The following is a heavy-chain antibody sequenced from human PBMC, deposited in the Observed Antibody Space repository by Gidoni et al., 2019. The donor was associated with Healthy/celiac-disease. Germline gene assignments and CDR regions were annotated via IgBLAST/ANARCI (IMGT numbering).Heavy chain of an antibody. V-gene: IGHV4-31*03. D-gene: IGHD3-3*01. CDR2: SYYSGST. CDR3: ARGPTYYDFWSGYSEYNWFDP. J-gene: IGHJ5*02. CDR1: CGSISSGGYY. Sequence: QVQLQESGPGLVKPSQTLSLTCTVSCGSISSGGYYWSWIRQHPGKGLELIGYSYYSGSTDYNPSLKSRVTISVDTSKNQFSLKLSSVTAADTAVYYCARGPTYYDFWSGYSEYNWFDPWGQGTLVTVSS.